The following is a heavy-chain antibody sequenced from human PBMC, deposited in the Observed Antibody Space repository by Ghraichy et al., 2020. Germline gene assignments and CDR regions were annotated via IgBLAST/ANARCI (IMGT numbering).Heavy chain of an antibody. D-gene: IGHD6-19*01. Sequence: GGSLRLSCAASGFTFSEYAMLWVRQAPGRGLQWVAVISSDARNAYYADSVKGRFTISRDNSKNTLYLQMNSLGAEDTAVYYCATDASITVAGYFDFWGQGSLVTVSS. CDR3: ATDASITVAGYFDF. V-gene: IGHV3-30*03. CDR2: ISSDARNA. J-gene: IGHJ4*02. CDR1: GFTFSEYA.